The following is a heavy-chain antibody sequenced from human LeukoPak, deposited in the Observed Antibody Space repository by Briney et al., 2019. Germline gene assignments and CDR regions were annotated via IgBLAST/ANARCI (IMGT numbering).Heavy chain of an antibody. J-gene: IGHJ5*02. CDR2: IYHSGSI. CDR3: ARGGYYGSGNDFRFDP. V-gene: IGHV4-39*07. Sequence: PSETLSLTCTVSGGSISSSNYYWGWIRQPPGKGLEWIGSIYHSGSIYYNPSLKSRVTISVDTSKNQFSLKLSSVTAADTAIYYCARGGYYGSGNDFRFDPWGQGTLVTVSS. D-gene: IGHD3-10*01. CDR1: GGSISSSNYY.